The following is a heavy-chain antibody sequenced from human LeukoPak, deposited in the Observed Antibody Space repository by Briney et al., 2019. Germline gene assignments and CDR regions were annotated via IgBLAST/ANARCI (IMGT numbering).Heavy chain of an antibody. J-gene: IGHJ4*02. Sequence: SETLSLTCAVYGGSFSGYYWSWIRQPPGKGLEWIGEINHSGSTNYNPSLKSRVTISVDTSKNQFPLKLSSVTAADTAVYYCARGGVVGATVDYWGQGTLVTVSS. CDR2: INHSGST. V-gene: IGHV4-34*01. D-gene: IGHD1-26*01. CDR3: ARGGVVGATVDY. CDR1: GGSFSGYY.